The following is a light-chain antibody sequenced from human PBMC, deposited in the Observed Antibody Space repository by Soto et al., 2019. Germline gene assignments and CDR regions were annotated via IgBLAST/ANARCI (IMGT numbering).Light chain of an antibody. V-gene: IGKV1-9*01. Sequence: DIQLTQSPSFLSASVGDRVTITCRASQGISSYLAWYQQKPGKAPKLLIYAASTLQSGVPSRFSGSGSGTEFTLTISSLQPEDFATYSCQQLNSYPRFTFGPGTKVYIK. CDR1: QGISSY. CDR3: QQLNSYPRFT. J-gene: IGKJ3*01. CDR2: AAS.